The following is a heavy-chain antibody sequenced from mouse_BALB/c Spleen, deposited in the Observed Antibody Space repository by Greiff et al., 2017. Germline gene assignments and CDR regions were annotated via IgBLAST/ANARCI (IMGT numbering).Heavy chain of an antibody. CDR3: ARGGNYGAWFAY. CDR1: GFTFSSYT. D-gene: IGHD2-1*01. J-gene: IGHJ3*01. Sequence: EVMLVESGGGLVQPGGSLKLSCAASGFTFSSYTMSWVRQTPEKRLEWVAYISNGGGSTYYPDTVKGRFTISRDNAKNTLYLQMSSLKSEETAMYYCARGGNYGAWFAYWGQGTLVTVSA. CDR2: ISNGGGST. V-gene: IGHV5-12-2*01.